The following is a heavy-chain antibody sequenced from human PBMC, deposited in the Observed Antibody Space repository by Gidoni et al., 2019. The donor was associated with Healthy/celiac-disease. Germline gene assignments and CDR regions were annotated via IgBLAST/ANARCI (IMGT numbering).Heavy chain of an antibody. CDR1: GCSLSTRGMC. D-gene: IGHD6-19*01. V-gene: IGHV2-70*15. J-gene: IGHJ4*02. Sequence: QVTLRESGPALVKPTQTLTLTGTFSGCSLSTRGMCVSWLRQPPGKALEWLARIDCDDDKYYSTSLKTRLTISKDNSKNQVVLTMTNMDPVDTATYYCARAVAGAAPNDYWGQGTLVTVSS. CDR2: IDCDDDK. CDR3: ARAVAGAAPNDY.